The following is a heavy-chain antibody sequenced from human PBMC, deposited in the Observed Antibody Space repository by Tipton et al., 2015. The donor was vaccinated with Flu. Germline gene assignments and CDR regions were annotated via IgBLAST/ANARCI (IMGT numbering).Heavy chain of an antibody. CDR2: IHQTGTN. CDR1: GDYIASDHY. Sequence: TLSLTCSVSGDYIASDHYWGWIRQPPGRGLEGIGNIHQTGTNYYNPSLRGRVTFSVDRSKNQFSLRLSSVTAADTAVYFCARRDFSNYVSEPKNWFDVWGQGSLVNVSS. CDR3: ARRDFSNYVSEPKNWFDV. J-gene: IGHJ5*02. V-gene: IGHV4-38-2*01. D-gene: IGHD4-11*01.